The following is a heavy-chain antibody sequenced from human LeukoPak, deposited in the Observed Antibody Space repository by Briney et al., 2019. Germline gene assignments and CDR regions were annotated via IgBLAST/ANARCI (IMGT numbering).Heavy chain of an antibody. Sequence: GGSLRLSCAASGFTFSSYWMSWVRQAPGKGLEWVANIKQDGSEKYYVDSVKGRFTISRDNAKNSLYLQMDSLRAEDTAVYYCARDPVPAANTNAFDIWGQGTMVTVSS. CDR2: IKQDGSEK. V-gene: IGHV3-7*03. CDR1: GFTFSSYW. D-gene: IGHD2-2*01. CDR3: ARDPVPAANTNAFDI. J-gene: IGHJ3*02.